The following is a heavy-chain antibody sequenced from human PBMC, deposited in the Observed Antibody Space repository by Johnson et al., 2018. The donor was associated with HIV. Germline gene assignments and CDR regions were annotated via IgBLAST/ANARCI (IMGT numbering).Heavy chain of an antibody. CDR2: IKEDGSEK. Sequence: VQLVESGGGLVKPGGSLRVSCAASGFTFSDYSMSWIRQAPGKGLEWVANIKEDGSEKYYVDSVKGRFTISRDNAKNSVYLQMKSLRAEDTAVYYCARRSGYAFDIWGQGTMVTVSS. CDR3: ARRSGYAFDI. D-gene: IGHD5-24*01. J-gene: IGHJ3*02. CDR1: GFTFSDYS. V-gene: IGHV3-7*03.